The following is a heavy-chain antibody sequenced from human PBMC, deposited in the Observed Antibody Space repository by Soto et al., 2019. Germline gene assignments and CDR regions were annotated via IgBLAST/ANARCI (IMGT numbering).Heavy chain of an antibody. Sequence: ASVKVSCKASGYTFTSYGISWVRQAPGQGLEWMGWISAYNGNTNYAQKLQGRVTMTTDTSTSTAYMELRSLRSDDTAVYYCAREYRVLRYFGWLGSLGGLDVWGQGTTVTVSS. CDR1: GYTFTSYG. D-gene: IGHD3-9*01. CDR3: AREYRVLRYFGWLGSLGGLDV. CDR2: ISAYNGNT. J-gene: IGHJ6*02. V-gene: IGHV1-18*01.